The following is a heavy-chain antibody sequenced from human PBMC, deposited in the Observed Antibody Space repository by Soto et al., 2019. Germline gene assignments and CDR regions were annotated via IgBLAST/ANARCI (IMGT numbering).Heavy chain of an antibody. J-gene: IGHJ4*02. D-gene: IGHD2-15*01. Sequence: VQLLESGGGLIQPGGSLRLSCAASGFTFSYGIHWLRQAPGKGLEWVAYISYDSSNKSYGDSVKGRFTISRDNSKNTQFLQMNSLRAEDTAVYYCAKLVIGYCSGNTCDDYWGQGTLVAVSS. CDR1: GFTFSYG. CDR2: ISYDSSNK. V-gene: IGHV3-30*18. CDR3: AKLVIGYCSGNTCDDY.